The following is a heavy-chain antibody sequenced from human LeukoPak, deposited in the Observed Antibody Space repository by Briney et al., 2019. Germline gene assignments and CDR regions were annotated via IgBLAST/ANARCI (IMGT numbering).Heavy chain of an antibody. Sequence: GGSLRLSCAASGFTFSSYGMHWVRQAPGKGLEWVAVISYDGSNKYYADSVKGRFTISRDNSKNTLYLQMNSLRAEDTAVYYCAKDMIVGATGVADWGQGTLVTVSS. J-gene: IGHJ4*02. V-gene: IGHV3-30*18. CDR2: ISYDGSNK. D-gene: IGHD1-26*01. CDR1: GFTFSSYG. CDR3: AKDMIVGATGVAD.